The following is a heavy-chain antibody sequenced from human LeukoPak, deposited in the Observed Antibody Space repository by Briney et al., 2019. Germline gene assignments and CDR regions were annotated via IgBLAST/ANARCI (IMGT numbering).Heavy chain of an antibody. Sequence: GGSLRLSCAASGFTFSSCGMHWVRQAPGKGLEWVAVISYDGSNKYYADSVKGRFTISRDNSKNTLYLQMNSLRAEDTAVYYCANGYFDTYYFDYWGQGTLVTVSS. V-gene: IGHV3-30*18. J-gene: IGHJ4*02. CDR2: ISYDGSNK. D-gene: IGHD3-9*01. CDR3: ANGYFDTYYFDY. CDR1: GFTFSSCG.